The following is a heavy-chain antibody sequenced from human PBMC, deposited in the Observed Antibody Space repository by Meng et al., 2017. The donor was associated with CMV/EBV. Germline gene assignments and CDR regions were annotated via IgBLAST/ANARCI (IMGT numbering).Heavy chain of an antibody. Sequence: SCAASKINFSSYSMNWVRQAPGKGLEWVSSISSSSSYIYYADSVKGRFTISRDNAKNSLYLQMNSLRAEDTAVYYCASRPYNWNYFDYWGQGTLVTVSS. D-gene: IGHD1-20*01. CDR1: KINFSSYS. CDR3: ASRPYNWNYFDY. J-gene: IGHJ4*02. V-gene: IGHV3-21*01. CDR2: ISSSSSYI.